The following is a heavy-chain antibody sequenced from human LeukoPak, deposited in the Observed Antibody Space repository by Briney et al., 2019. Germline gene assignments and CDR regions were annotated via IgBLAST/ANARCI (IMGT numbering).Heavy chain of an antibody. J-gene: IGHJ4*02. Sequence: PRGSLRLSCVASGFTFSTSWMTWVRQAPGKRLEWVANIRKDGREIHYVDSVKGRFTISRDNTKNSLYLQMNSLRAEDTAVYYCVRDGDNWNDFDYWGQGTLVTVSS. CDR2: IRKDGREI. CDR1: GFTFSTSW. D-gene: IGHD1-1*01. V-gene: IGHV3-7*01. CDR3: VRDGDNWNDFDY.